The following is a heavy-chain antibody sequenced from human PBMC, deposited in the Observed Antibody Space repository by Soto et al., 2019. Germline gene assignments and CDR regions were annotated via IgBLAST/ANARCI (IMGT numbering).Heavy chain of an antibody. CDR2: INPNSGGT. J-gene: IGHJ4*02. CDR1: GYTFTGYY. Sequence: ASVKGSCKASGYTFTGYYMHWVGQAPGQGLEWMVCINPNSGGTNYAQKFQGRVTMTRDTSISTAYLVLSRLRSDDTAVYYCARDLGSGFTLFGYWGQGTLVTVSS. V-gene: IGHV1-2*02. D-gene: IGHD6-19*01. CDR3: ARDLGSGFTLFGY.